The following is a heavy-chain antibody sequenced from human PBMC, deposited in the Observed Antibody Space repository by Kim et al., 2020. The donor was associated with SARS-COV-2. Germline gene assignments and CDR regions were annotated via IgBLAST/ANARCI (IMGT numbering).Heavy chain of an antibody. CDR2: INTNTGSP. D-gene: IGHD3-22*01. Sequence: ASVKVSCKASGYTFTTYGLGWVRQAPGQGPEWMGWINTNTGSPMYAQAFTGRFVFSLDTSVNTAYLQINSLKADDTAVYYCARDPEGQSGYYPYWGQGTLVTVSS. V-gene: IGHV7-4-1*02. CDR3: ARDPEGQSGYYPY. CDR1: GYTFTTYG. J-gene: IGHJ4*02.